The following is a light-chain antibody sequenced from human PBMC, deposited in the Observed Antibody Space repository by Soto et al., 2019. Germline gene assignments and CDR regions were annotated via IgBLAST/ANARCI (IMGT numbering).Light chain of an antibody. CDR2: AAS. V-gene: IGKV1-9*01. J-gene: IGKJ5*01. Sequence: DIHLTQSPSFLSASVGDRVTITCRASQGISSYLAWYQQKPGKAPKLLIYAASTLQSGVPSRFSGSGSGSDFTLTISSLQPEDFATYYCQHLDSYSTFGQGTRLEIK. CDR3: QHLDSYST. CDR1: QGISSY.